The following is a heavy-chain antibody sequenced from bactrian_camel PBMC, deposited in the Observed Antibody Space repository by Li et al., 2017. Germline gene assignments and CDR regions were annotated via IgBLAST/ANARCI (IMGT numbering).Heavy chain of an antibody. CDR3: AAVSCPRGVVVAAADQYEH. CDR1: GLTYTMSEYR. V-gene: IGHV3S63*01. J-gene: IGHJ4*01. CDR2: FGRDGST. Sequence: HVQLVESGGGSVQAGGSLRVSCLVSGLTYTMSEYRFGWFRQAPGKEREGVAAFGRDGSTSYAGSVKGRFTISQDKAKSIVYLQMNSLQPEDTGVYSCAAVSCPRGVVVAAADQYEHWGQGTQVTVS. D-gene: IGHD7*01.